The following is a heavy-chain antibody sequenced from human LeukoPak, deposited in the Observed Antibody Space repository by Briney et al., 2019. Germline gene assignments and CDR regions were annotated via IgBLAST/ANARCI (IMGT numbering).Heavy chain of an antibody. J-gene: IGHJ4*01. CDR2: ISSSRGST. Sequence: PGGSLRLSCEVSGLAFSNYGINWVRQAPGKGLEWVSLISSSRGSTYYADSVKGRFTISRDNSKNTVYLEMNSLKAEDTAMYYCAKLRRAFSNAYDSFDYWGHGTLVTVSS. CDR1: GLAFSNYG. D-gene: IGHD3-22*01. CDR3: AKLRRAFSNAYDSFDY. V-gene: IGHV3-23*01.